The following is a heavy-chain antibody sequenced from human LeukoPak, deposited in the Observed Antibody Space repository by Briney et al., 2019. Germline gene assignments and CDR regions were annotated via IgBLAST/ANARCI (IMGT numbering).Heavy chain of an antibody. CDR3: TSRRYYYGSGRATEGRYAFDI. J-gene: IGHJ3*02. D-gene: IGHD3-10*01. V-gene: IGHV3-73*01. CDR2: IRSKANSYAT. CDR1: GFTFSGSA. Sequence: GGSLRLSCAASGFTFSGSAMHWVRQASGKGLEWVGRIRSKANSYATAYAASVKGRFTISRDDSKNTAYLQMNSLKTEDTAVYYCTSRRYYYGSGRATEGRYAFDIWGQGTMVTVSS.